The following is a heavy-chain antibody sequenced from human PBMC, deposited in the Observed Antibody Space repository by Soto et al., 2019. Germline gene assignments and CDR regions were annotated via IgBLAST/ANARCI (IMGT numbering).Heavy chain of an antibody. Sequence: SETLSLTCTVSGGSISTYFWNWIRQSPRKGLEWIGFNSYTGIPNYNPSLRSRVTISLDTSRNQVSLRLSSVTAADTAIYYCAKGSSWCSSSTCYEIDPWGQGTLVTVSS. D-gene: IGHD2-2*01. CDR2: NSYTGIP. CDR3: AKGSSWCSSSTCYEIDP. CDR1: GGSISTYF. J-gene: IGHJ5*02. V-gene: IGHV4-59*01.